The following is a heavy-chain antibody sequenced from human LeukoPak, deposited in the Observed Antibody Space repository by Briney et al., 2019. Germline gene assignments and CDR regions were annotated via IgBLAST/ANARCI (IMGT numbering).Heavy chain of an antibody. CDR1: GFTFDDYA. CDR2: ISWNSGSI. Sequence: GGSLSLSCAASGFTFDDYAMHWVRQAPGKGLKWVSGISWNSGSIGYADSVKGRFTISRDNAKNSLYLQMNSLRAEDMALYYCAKLGSNAFDIWGQGTMVTVSS. CDR3: AKLGSNAFDI. J-gene: IGHJ3*02. D-gene: IGHD1-26*01. V-gene: IGHV3-9*03.